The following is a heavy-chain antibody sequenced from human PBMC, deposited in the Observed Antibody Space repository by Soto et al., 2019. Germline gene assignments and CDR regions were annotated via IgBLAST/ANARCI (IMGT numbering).Heavy chain of an antibody. CDR3: ARGPPSTTVVTLIWYFDL. J-gene: IGHJ2*01. CDR2: ISYDGSNK. Sequence: QVPLVESGGGVVQPGRSLRLSCAASGFTFSSYAMHWVRQAPGKGLEWVAVISYDGSNKYYADSVKGRFTISRDNSKNTLYLQMNSLRAEDTAVYYCARGPPSTTVVTLIWYFDLWGRGTLVTVSS. D-gene: IGHD4-17*01. CDR1: GFTFSSYA. V-gene: IGHV3-30-3*01.